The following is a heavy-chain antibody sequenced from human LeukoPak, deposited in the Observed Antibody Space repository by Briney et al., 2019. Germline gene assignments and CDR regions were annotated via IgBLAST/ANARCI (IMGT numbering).Heavy chain of an antibody. J-gene: IGHJ4*02. CDR2: INAANGST. V-gene: IGHV1-3*01. Sequence: ASVKVSCKASGYSFTDYAMHWVRQAPGQRLEWMGWINAANGSTKYSQKFQGRVTITRDTSASRAYMELSGLRSEDTAVYYCAGTYYYDSSGYYPAFDYWGQGTLVTVSS. D-gene: IGHD3-22*01. CDR3: AGTYYYDSSGYYPAFDY. CDR1: GYSFTDYA.